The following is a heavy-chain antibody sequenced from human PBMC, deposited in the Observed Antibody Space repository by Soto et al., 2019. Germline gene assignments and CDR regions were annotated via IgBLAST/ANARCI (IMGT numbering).Heavy chain of an antibody. Sequence: ASVKVSCKASGYTFTRYAIHWVRQAPGQRLEWMGWINAGNGNTKYSQKFQGRVTITRDTSARTAYMELSSLRSEDTAVHYCASYQGLDYYDSSGYFFFAFWGQGTLVTVSS. CDR1: GYTFTRYA. CDR2: INAGNGNT. D-gene: IGHD3-22*01. CDR3: ASYQGLDYYDSSGYFFFAF. V-gene: IGHV1-3*01. J-gene: IGHJ4*02.